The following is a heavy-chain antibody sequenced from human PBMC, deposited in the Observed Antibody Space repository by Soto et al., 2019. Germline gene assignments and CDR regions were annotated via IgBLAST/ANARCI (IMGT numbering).Heavy chain of an antibody. CDR1: GGTFSSYA. CDR2: IIPIFGTA. CDR3: ARDIYCSGGSCYYYYGMDV. Sequence: SVKVSCKASGGTFSSYAISWVRQAPGQELEWMGGIIPIFGTANYAQKFQGRVTITADESTSTAYMELRSLRSDDTAVYYCARDIYCSGGSCYYYYGMDVWGQGTTVTVSS. V-gene: IGHV1-69*13. D-gene: IGHD2-15*01. J-gene: IGHJ6*02.